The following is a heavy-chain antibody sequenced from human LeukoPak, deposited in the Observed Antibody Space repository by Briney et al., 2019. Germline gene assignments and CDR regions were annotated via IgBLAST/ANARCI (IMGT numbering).Heavy chain of an antibody. V-gene: IGHV3-11*04. CDR1: GFTFTDYN. CDR3: ARVLRSVLTGTDAFDI. D-gene: IGHD2-21*02. Sequence: GGSLRLSCAAAGFTFTDYNMTWIRQAPGKGLGWAWDAYITSSGRSTLYADSVKGRFTISRDNAKNSLYLQMNSLRPEDTAVYYCARVLRSVLTGTDAFDIWGQGTRVTVSS. CDR2: ITSSGRST. J-gene: IGHJ3*02.